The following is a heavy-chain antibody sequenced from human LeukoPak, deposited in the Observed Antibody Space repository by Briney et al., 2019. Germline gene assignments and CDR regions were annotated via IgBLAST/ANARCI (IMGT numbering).Heavy chain of an antibody. Sequence: GGSLRLSCAASGFTFRSYGMHWVRQAPGKGLEWVAFIRYDGSNKYYADSVRGRFTISRDNSKNTLYLQMNSLRAEDTAVYCARRAGAYSHPYDYWGQGTLVTVSS. CDR2: IRYDGSNK. V-gene: IGHV3-30*02. CDR1: GFTFRSYG. CDR3: ARRAGAYSHPYDY. J-gene: IGHJ4*02. D-gene: IGHD4/OR15-4a*01.